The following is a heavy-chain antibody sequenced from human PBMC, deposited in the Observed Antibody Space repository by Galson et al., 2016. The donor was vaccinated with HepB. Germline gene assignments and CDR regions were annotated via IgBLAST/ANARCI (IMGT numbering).Heavy chain of an antibody. CDR2: ISYDGSYS. CDR1: GFTFSHYA. Sequence: SLRLSCAASGFTFSHYAMSWVRQAPGKGLEWVALISYDGSYSSYADSVKGRFTISRDNSKKTLYLQMNSLRAEDTAVYLCTKDVGPIFYDYWGQGTLVTVSS. CDR3: TKDVGPIFYDY. J-gene: IGHJ4*02. V-gene: IGHV3-30*18. D-gene: IGHD1-26*01.